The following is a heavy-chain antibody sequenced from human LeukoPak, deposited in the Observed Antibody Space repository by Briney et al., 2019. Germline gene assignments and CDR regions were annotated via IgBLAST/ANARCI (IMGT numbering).Heavy chain of an antibody. CDR2: ISSSGSTI. J-gene: IGHJ4*02. D-gene: IGHD3-22*01. CDR1: GFTFSSYS. Sequence: GGSLRLSCAASGFTFSSYSMNWVRQAPGKGLEWVSYISSSGSTIYYADSVKGRFTISRDNAKNSLYLQMNSLRAEDTAVYYCAREGSGYYLIFDYWGQGTLVTVSS. CDR3: AREGSGYYLIFDY. V-gene: IGHV3-48*04.